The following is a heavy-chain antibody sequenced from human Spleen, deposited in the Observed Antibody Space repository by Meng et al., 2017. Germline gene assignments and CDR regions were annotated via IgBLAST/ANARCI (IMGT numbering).Heavy chain of an antibody. J-gene: IGHJ4*02. CDR3: AREKTTVTDHYFDY. V-gene: IGHV1-18*01. CDR2: ISAYNGNT. Sequence: SVKVSCKASGYTFTSYGISWVRQAPGQGLEWMGWISAYNGNTNYAQKLQGRVTMTTDTSTSTAYMELRSLRSDDTAVYYCAREKTTVTDHYFDYWGQGTLVTVSS. D-gene: IGHD4-17*01. CDR1: GYTFTSYG.